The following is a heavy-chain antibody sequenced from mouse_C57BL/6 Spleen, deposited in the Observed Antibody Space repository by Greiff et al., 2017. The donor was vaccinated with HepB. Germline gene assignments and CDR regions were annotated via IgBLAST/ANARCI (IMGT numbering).Heavy chain of an antibody. V-gene: IGHV3-6*01. CDR2: ISYDGSN. J-gene: IGHJ1*03. D-gene: IGHD1-1*01. Sequence: EVQLQESGPGLVKPSQSLSLTCSVTGYSITSGYYWNWIRQFPGNKLEWMGYISYDGSNNYNPSLKNRISITRDTSKNQFFLKLNSVTTEDTATYYCARIDYYGSRGWYFDVWGTGTTVTVSS. CDR3: ARIDYYGSRGWYFDV. CDR1: GYSITSGYY.